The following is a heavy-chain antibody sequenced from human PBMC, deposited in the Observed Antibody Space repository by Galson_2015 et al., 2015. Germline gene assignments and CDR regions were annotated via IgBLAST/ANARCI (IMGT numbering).Heavy chain of an antibody. D-gene: IGHD3-16*01. CDR2: IYPGDSYS. CDR3: ATLRGADPLGFDY. CDR1: GYTFSNHW. Sequence: QSGAEVKKPGESLQISCKGSGYTFSNHWIGWVRQMPGKGLEWMGIIYPGDSYSKYSPSFQGLVTISADKPTSTAYLQWSSLKASDTAMYYCATLRGADPLGFDYWGQGTLVTVSS. J-gene: IGHJ4*02. V-gene: IGHV5-51*01.